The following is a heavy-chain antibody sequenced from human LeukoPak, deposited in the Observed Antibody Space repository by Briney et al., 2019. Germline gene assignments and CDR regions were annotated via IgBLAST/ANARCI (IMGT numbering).Heavy chain of an antibody. CDR3: AREGKLLYGMDV. CDR2: INSDGSST. CDR1: GFTFSSYW. Sequence: PGGSLRLSCAASGFTFSSYWMHWVRQAPGKGLVWVSRINSDGSSTSYADSVKGRFTISRDNAKNTLYPQMNSLRAEDTAVYYCAREGKLLYGMDVWGQGTTVTVSS. V-gene: IGHV3-74*01. D-gene: IGHD1-26*01. J-gene: IGHJ6*02.